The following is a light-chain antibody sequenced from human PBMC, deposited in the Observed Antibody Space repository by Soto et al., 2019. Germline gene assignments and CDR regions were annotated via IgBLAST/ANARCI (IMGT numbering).Light chain of an antibody. J-gene: IGKJ1*01. CDR2: DAS. CDR3: QQYGGSPAWT. CDR1: QSVSSSY. V-gene: IGKV3D-20*01. Sequence: EVVLTQSPATLSLSPGERATLSCGASQSVSSSYLAWYQHKPGLAPRLLIYDASTRATGIPDRFSGSGSGTDFTLTISSLDPEDFAVYYCQQYGGSPAWTFGQGTKVEIK.